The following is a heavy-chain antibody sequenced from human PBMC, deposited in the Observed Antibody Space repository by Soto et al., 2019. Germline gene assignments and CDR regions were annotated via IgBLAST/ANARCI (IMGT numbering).Heavy chain of an antibody. CDR2: IPSTSIPI. CDR3: ARYYDSSGPDL. V-gene: IGHV3-48*01. Sequence: TGGSLRLSCAASGFTFSTYNMVWVRQAPGKGLEWLSYIPSTSIPIYYANSVKGRFTISRDNAKNSLYLQMNSLRAEDTAVYYCARYYDSSGPDLWGRGTLVTVSS. CDR1: GFTFSTYN. J-gene: IGHJ2*01. D-gene: IGHD3-22*01.